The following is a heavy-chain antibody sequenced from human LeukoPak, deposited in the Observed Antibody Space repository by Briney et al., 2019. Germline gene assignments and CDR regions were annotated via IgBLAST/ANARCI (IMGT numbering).Heavy chain of an antibody. J-gene: IGHJ4*02. Sequence: GGSLRLSCAASGFTFSSYAMHWVRQAPGKGLEWVAVISYDGSNKYYADSVKGRFTISRDNSKNTLYLQMNSLRAEDTAVYYCARGRYYYDSSGYYYWGQGTLVTVSS. CDR1: GFTFSSYA. CDR2: ISYDGSNK. D-gene: IGHD3-22*01. CDR3: ARGRYYYDSSGYYY. V-gene: IGHV3-30*04.